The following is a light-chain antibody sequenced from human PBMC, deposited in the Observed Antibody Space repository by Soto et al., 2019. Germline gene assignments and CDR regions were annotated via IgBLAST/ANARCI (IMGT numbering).Light chain of an antibody. CDR1: QSVSSN. CDR2: GAS. J-gene: IGKJ5*01. CDR3: QQYNNWPPWIT. Sequence: EIVMTQSPATLSVSPGERATLSCRASQSVSSNLAWYQQKPGQAPRLLIYGASTRATGIPARFSGSGSGTEFTLTISSLQSEDFAVYYCQQYNNWPPWITFGQGTRLEIK. V-gene: IGKV3-15*01.